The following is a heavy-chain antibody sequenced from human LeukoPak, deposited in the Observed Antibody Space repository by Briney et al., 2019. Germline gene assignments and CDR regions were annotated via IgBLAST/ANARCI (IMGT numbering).Heavy chain of an antibody. CDR2: ISDGSSFT. D-gene: IGHD2-15*01. CDR3: AKGRCSGVGCDSFHS. CDR1: GLRFRSYA. V-gene: IGHV3-23*01. J-gene: IGHJ4*02. Sequence: PGGSLRLSCVASGLRFRSYAMNWVRQAPGKGLECISTISDGSSFTYYADSVKGRSAISRDDSKNTLYLQMNNLKVEDTAVYYCAKGRCSGVGCDSFHSWGQGALVTVSS.